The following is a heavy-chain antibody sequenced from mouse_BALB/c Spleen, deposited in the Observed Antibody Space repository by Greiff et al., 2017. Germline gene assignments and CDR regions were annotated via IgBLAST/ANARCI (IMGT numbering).Heavy chain of an antibody. CDR2: IRNKANGYTT. CDR3: ASHYAPWYFDV. V-gene: IGHV7-3*02. Sequence: EVHLVESGGGLVQPGGSLRLSCATSGFTFTDYYMSWVRQPPGKALEWLGFIRNKANGYTTEYSASVKGRFTISRDNSQSILYLQMNTLRAEDSATYYCASHYAPWYFDVWGAGTTVTVAS. CDR1: GFTFTDYY. D-gene: IGHD1-1*01. J-gene: IGHJ1*01.